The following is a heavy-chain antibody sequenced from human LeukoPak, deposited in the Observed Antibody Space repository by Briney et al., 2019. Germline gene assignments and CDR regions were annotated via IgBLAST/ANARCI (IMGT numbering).Heavy chain of an antibody. J-gene: IGHJ4*02. D-gene: IGHD1-26*01. V-gene: IGHV3-21*01. CDR1: GFTFSSYS. CDR2: ISDSSSYI. CDR3: ARDLRSYGDY. Sequence: GGSLRLSCAASGFTFSSYSMSWVRQAPGKGLEWVSSISDSSSYIYYADSVKGRFTISRDNAKNSLYLQMNSLRDEDTAVYYCARDLRSYGDYWGQGTLVTVSS.